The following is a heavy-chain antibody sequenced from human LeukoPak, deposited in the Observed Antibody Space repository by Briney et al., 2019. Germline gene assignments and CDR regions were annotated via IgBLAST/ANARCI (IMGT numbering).Heavy chain of an antibody. CDR2: MNPNSGNR. CDR1: GYTFTSYG. V-gene: IGHV1-8*02. J-gene: IGHJ4*02. Sequence: ASVKVSGKASGYTFTSYGINGVRQATGRGLEWMGWMNPNSGNRDNAQKFQGRATKNRNSSLRTAYMELSSLRSEDTAVYYCATGRGWDYYDSSGYFDYWGQGTLVTVSS. D-gene: IGHD3-22*01. CDR3: ATGRGWDYYDSSGYFDY.